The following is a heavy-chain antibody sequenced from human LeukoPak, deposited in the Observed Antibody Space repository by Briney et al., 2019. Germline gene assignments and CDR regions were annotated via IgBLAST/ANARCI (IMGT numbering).Heavy chain of an antibody. CDR3: ARQGLWELPTFDS. CDR1: GGSISSGSYY. V-gene: IGHV4-39*01. Sequence: SEALSLTCTVSGGSISSGSYYWGYIRQPPQKGLEWIGSVYYSGSTYYNPSLKSRVTISVDTSKNQFSPKLSSVTAADTAVYYCARQGLWELPTFDSWGQGTLVSVSS. D-gene: IGHD1-26*01. CDR2: VYYSGST. J-gene: IGHJ4*02.